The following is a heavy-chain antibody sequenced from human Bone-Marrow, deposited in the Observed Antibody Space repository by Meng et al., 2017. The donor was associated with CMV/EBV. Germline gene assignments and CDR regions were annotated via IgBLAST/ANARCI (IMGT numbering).Heavy chain of an antibody. Sequence: ASVKVSCKASGYTFTGYYMHWVRQAPGQGLEWMGWINPNSGGTNYAQKFQGRVTMTRDTSISTAYMELSRLRSDDTAVYYCARSGKHSSSYNWFDPCGQGTLVTVSS. CDR2: INPNSGGT. CDR1: GYTFTGYY. J-gene: IGHJ5*02. V-gene: IGHV1-2*02. CDR3: ARSGKHSSSYNWFDP. D-gene: IGHD6-6*01.